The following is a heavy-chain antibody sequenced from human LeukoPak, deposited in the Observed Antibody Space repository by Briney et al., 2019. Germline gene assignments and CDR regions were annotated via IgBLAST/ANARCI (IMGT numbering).Heavy chain of an antibody. CDR2: ISYDGSNK. V-gene: IGHV3-30*04. CDR3: ARSPSENNWFDP. J-gene: IGHJ5*02. D-gene: IGHD1-26*01. Sequence: GRSLRLSCAASGFTFSSYAMHWVRQAPGEGLEWVAVISYDGSNKYYADSVKGRFTISRDNSKNTLYLQMNSLRAEDTAVYYCARSPSENNWFDPWGQGTLVTVSS. CDR1: GFTFSSYA.